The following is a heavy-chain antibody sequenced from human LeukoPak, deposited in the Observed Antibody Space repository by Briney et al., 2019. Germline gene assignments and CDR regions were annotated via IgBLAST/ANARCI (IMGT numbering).Heavy chain of an antibody. CDR1: GGSISSTNW. Sequence: PSETLSLTCGVSGGSISSTNWWTWVRQPPGGGLEWIGEVHLNGRTHYSPSLESRVTMSVDTSKNQFSLKLSSVTAADTAVYYCARRIWADWYFDLWGRGTLVTVSS. CDR2: VHLNGRT. J-gene: IGHJ2*01. V-gene: IGHV4-4*02. D-gene: IGHD6-19*01. CDR3: ARRIWADWYFDL.